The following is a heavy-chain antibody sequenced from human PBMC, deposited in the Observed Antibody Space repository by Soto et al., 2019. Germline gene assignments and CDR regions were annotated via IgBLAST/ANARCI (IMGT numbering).Heavy chain of an antibody. CDR1: GFTVSSNY. J-gene: IGHJ4*02. D-gene: IGHD1-20*01. Sequence: QAGGSLRLSCAASGFTVSSNYLTWVRQAPGKGLKWVSVLYPNGRAYYADSVKGRFTISTDNSQNSVYLQMSTLRADDTAIYYCARGLGREYEDNRNYFHLDYWGQGTLVTVS. V-gene: IGHV3-53*01. CDR3: ARGLGREYEDNRNYFHLDY. CDR2: LYPNGRA.